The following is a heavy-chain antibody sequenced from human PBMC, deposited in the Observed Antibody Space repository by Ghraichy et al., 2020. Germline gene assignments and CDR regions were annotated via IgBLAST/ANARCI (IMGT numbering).Heavy chain of an antibody. D-gene: IGHD2-2*01. V-gene: IGHV4-34*01. J-gene: IGHJ5*02. CDR3: APWGYCFGTSCYFPP. CDR2: IHHSGTT. CDR1: GGSFSNYY. Sequence: SETLSLTCAVYGGSFSNYYWTWIHQPPGKGLEWIGEIHHSGTTNYNPSLKSRLTISADPSKNQFSLNLTSVTAADTAVYYCAPWGYCFGTSCYFPPWGQGTLGTVCS.